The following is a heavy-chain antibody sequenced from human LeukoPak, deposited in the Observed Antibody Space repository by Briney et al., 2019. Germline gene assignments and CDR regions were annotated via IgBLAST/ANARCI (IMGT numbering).Heavy chain of an antibody. CDR2: ISGSGGST. Sequence: GGSLRLSCAASGFTFSSYAMSWVRQAPGKGLEWVSAISGSGGSTYYADSVKGRFTISRDNSKNTLYLQMNSLRAEDTAVYFCVRLRRNSDRSGYYYYYDYWGQGTLVTVSS. CDR1: GFTFSSYA. D-gene: IGHD3-22*01. J-gene: IGHJ4*02. CDR3: VRLRRNSDRSGYYYYYDY. V-gene: IGHV3-23*01.